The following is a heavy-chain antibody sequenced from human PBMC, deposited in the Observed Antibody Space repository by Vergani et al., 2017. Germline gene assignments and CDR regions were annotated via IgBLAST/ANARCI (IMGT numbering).Heavy chain of an antibody. Sequence: QVQLVQSGAEVKKPGASVKVSCKASGYTFTGYYMHWVRQAPGQGLEWMGWINPNSGGTNYAQKFQGRVTMTRDTSISTAYMELSRLRSDDTAVYYCARDPKLRYDYYGMDVWGQGTTVTVSS. CDR3: ARDPKLRYDYYGMDV. CDR1: GYTFTGYY. J-gene: IGHJ6*02. CDR2: INPNSGGT. D-gene: IGHD3-10*01. V-gene: IGHV1-2*02.